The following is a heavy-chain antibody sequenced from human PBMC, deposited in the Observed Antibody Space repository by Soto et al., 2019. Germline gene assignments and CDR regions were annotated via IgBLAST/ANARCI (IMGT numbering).Heavy chain of an antibody. CDR2: INPNSGGT. D-gene: IGHD5-18*01. Sequence: QVQLVQSGAEVKKPGASVKVSCKASGYTFTGYYMHWVRQAPGQGLEWMGWINPNSGGTSYAQKFQGWVTMTRDTSSSTAYMELRRLSSDDTAVDFCARGGYSYGLSWFDPWGQGTLVTVSS. CDR3: ARGGYSYGLSWFDP. V-gene: IGHV1-2*04. J-gene: IGHJ5*02. CDR1: GYTFTGYY.